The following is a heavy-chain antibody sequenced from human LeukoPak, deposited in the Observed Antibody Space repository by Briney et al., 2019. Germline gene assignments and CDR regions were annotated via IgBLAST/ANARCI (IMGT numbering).Heavy chain of an antibody. J-gene: IGHJ4*02. Sequence: SETLSLTCAVSGGSISSSSYYWGWIRQPPGKGLEWIGSIYYSGSTYYNPSLKSRVTISVDTSKNQFSLKLSSVTAEDTAVYYCATGLEDSNIDYWGQGTLVTVSS. V-gene: IGHV4-39*07. CDR1: GGSISSSSYY. CDR2: IYYSGST. CDR3: ATGLEDSNIDY.